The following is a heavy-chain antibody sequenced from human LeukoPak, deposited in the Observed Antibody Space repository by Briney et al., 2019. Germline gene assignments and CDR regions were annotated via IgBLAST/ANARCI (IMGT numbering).Heavy chain of an antibody. CDR3: ARDGFSST. CDR2: ILPVLDIT. V-gene: IGHV1-69*04. J-gene: IGHJ5*02. Sequence: ASVKVSCKTSGGTFSPFSISWVRQAPGQGLEWMGRILPVLDITNYAQKFQDRVTITADQSTSTAYMELSRLRPEDTAICYCARDGFSSTLGQGTLVTVSS. D-gene: IGHD6-13*01. CDR1: GGTFSPFS.